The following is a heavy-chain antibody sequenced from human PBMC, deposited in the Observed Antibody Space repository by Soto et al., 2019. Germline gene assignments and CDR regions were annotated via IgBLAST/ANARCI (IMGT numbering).Heavy chain of an antibody. CDR3: ARGGRSAYYYHLGV. Sequence: QVQLQESGPGLVKPSETLSLTCTVSGGSISTYYWSWVRQPPGKGLEWIGYVYYSGSTNYNPSLKSRVTLSVDTAQNPFSLKLTSVTAADTAMYYCARGGRSAYYYHLGVWGKGTTVTVSS. CDR2: VYYSGST. CDR1: GGSISTYY. V-gene: IGHV4-59*01. J-gene: IGHJ6*03.